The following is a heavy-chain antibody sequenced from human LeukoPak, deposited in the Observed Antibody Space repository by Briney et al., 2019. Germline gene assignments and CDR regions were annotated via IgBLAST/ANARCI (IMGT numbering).Heavy chain of an antibody. CDR3: ARTPLSSSWYGMDA. J-gene: IGHJ6*04. V-gene: IGHV1-2*02. D-gene: IGHD6-13*01. CDR2: INPNSGGT. Sequence: ASVKVSCKASGYTFTGYYMHWVRQAPGQGLEWMGWINPNSGGTNYAQKFQGRVTMTRDTSISTAYMELSRLRSDDTAVYYCARTPLSSSWYGMDAWGKGTTVTVSS. CDR1: GYTFTGYY.